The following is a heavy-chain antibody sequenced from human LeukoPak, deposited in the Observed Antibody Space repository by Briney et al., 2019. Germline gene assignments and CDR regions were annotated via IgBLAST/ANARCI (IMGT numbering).Heavy chain of an antibody. CDR3: ARSSGWNNWFDP. Sequence: GGSLRLSCAASGFTFSSYDMHWVRQATGKGLEWVSAIGTAGHTYYPGSVKGRFTISRENAKNSLYLQMNSLRAGDTAVYYCARSSGWNNWFDPWGQGTLVTVSS. J-gene: IGHJ5*02. CDR2: IGTAGHT. D-gene: IGHD6-19*01. CDR1: GFTFSSYD. V-gene: IGHV3-13*01.